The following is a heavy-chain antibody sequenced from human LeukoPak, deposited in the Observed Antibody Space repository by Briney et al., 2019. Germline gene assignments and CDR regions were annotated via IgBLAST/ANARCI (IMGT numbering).Heavy chain of an antibody. D-gene: IGHD6-6*01. Sequence: SETLSLTCVVSGGSFSGYYWSWIRQPPGKGLEWIGEINHSGSTNYNPSLKSRVTISVDTSKNQFSLKLSSVTAADTAVYYCARATFQSSSDVWGQGTTVTVSS. CDR3: ARATFQSSSDV. CDR1: GGSFSGYY. J-gene: IGHJ6*02. CDR2: INHSGST. V-gene: IGHV4-34*01.